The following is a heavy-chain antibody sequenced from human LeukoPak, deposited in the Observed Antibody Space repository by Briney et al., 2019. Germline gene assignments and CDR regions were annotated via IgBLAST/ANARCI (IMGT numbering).Heavy chain of an antibody. CDR3: ARPPYYYDSSGYLGY. Sequence: PGGSLRLSCAASGVTFISYWMHWVRQAPGKGRVWVSRINSDGSSTSYADSVKGRFTISRDNAKNTLYLQMNSLRAEDTAVYYCARPPYYYDSSGYLGYWGQGTLVTVSS. V-gene: IGHV3-74*01. J-gene: IGHJ4*02. CDR2: INSDGSST. CDR1: GVTFISYW. D-gene: IGHD3-22*01.